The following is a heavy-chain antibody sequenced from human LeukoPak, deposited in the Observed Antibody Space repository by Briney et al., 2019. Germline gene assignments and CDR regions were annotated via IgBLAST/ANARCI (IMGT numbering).Heavy chain of an antibody. CDR3: VRDMDYDSY. CDR1: GFTFSNYW. CDR2: IKSDGSTT. Sequence: GSLRLSCAASGFTFSNYWMHWVRQAPGKGLEWVSRIKSDGSTTSYADSVKGRFTISRDNAKNTLYLQMNSLRAEDTALYYCVRDMDYDSYWGQGTLVTVSS. J-gene: IGHJ4*02. V-gene: IGHV3-74*01. D-gene: IGHD3-16*01.